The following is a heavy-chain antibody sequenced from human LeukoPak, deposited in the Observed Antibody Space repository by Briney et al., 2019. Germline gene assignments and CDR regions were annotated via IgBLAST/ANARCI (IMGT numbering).Heavy chain of an antibody. CDR2: ISGSGGST. Sequence: GGSLRLSCAASGFTFSSYGMSWVRQAPGKGLEWVSAISGSGGSTYYADSVKGRFTISRDNSKNTLYLQMNSLRAEDTAVYYCAKSGYYYGSGSYDYWGQGTLVTVSS. CDR3: AKSGYYYGSGSYDY. CDR1: GFTFSSYG. D-gene: IGHD3-10*01. V-gene: IGHV3-23*01. J-gene: IGHJ4*02.